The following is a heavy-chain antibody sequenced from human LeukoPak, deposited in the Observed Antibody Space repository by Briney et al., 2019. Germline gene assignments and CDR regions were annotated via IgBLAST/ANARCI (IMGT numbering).Heavy chain of an antibody. D-gene: IGHD2-15*01. CDR3: ARAKALGYCSGGSCYPRGFDP. Sequence: PSETLSLTCAVYGGSFSGYYWSWIRQPPGKGLEWIGEINHSGSTNYNPSLKSRVTISVDTSKIQFSLKLSSVTAADTAVYYCARAKALGYCSGGSCYPRGFDPWGQGTLVTVSS. J-gene: IGHJ5*02. CDR2: INHSGST. CDR1: GGSFSGYY. V-gene: IGHV4-34*01.